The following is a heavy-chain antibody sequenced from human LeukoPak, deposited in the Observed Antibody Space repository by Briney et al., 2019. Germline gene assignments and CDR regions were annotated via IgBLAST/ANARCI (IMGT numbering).Heavy chain of an antibody. Sequence: PGGSLRLSCAASGFTFSSYSMNWVRQAPGKGLEWVSSISSSSSYIYYADSVKGRFTISRDNSKNTLYLQMNSLRAEDTAVYYCAKDHGDYSFDYWGQGTLVTVSS. CDR3: AKDHGDYSFDY. CDR1: GFTFSSYS. J-gene: IGHJ4*02. CDR2: ISSSSSYI. D-gene: IGHD4-17*01. V-gene: IGHV3-21*04.